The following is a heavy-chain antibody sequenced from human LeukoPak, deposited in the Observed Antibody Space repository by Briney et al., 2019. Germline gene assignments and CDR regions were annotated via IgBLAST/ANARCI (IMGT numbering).Heavy chain of an antibody. CDR3: APRMGACPGYSG. CDR1: GYTLTELS. J-gene: IGHJ4*02. D-gene: IGHD1-26*01. CDR2: FDPEDGET. Sequence: ASVKVSCKVSGYTLTELSMHWVRQAPGKGLEWMGGFDPEDGETIYAQKFQGRVTMIEDTSTDTAYMELSSLRSEDTDVYYCAPRMGACPGYSGWGQGTLVTFSS. V-gene: IGHV1-24*01.